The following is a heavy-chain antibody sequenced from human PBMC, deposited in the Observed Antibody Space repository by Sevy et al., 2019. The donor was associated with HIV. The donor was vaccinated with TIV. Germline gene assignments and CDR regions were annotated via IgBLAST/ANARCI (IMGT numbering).Heavy chain of an antibody. CDR3: AREGEGLRPSGWFDP. D-gene: IGHD5-12*01. CDR1: GFTFNTHV. V-gene: IGHV3-21*04. J-gene: IGHJ5*02. Sequence: GGSLRLSCAASGFTFNTHVMNWVRQAPGKGLEWVSSISGFGNTYYADSVKGRFTISRDNAKNSLYLQMNSLRAEDTAVYYCAREGEGLRPSGWFDPWGQGTLVTVSS. CDR2: ISGFGNT.